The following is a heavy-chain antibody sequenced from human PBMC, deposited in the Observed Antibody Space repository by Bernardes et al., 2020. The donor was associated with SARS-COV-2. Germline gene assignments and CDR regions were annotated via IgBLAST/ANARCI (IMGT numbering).Heavy chain of an antibody. V-gene: IGHV3-13*01. CDR3: TRATTDSYFSAMDV. D-gene: IGHD4-4*01. CDR2: IGTAGDT. Sequence: GGSLRLSRAGAGFMFSNFDMHWVRQVAGKGLEWVSTIGTAGDTYYSASVKGRFSTSRGNVKNSFYLQMNSLRAEDTAVYFCTRATTDSYFSAMDVWGLGTTVTVSS. CDR1: GFMFSNFD. J-gene: IGHJ6*02.